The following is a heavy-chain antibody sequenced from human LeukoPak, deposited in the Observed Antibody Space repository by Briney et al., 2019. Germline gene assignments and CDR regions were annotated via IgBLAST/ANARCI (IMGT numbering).Heavy chain of an antibody. CDR2: IYYSGST. J-gene: IGHJ3*02. V-gene: IGHV4-59*01. Sequence: PSETLSLTCTVSGGSISSYYWCWIRQPPGKGLEWIGYIYYSGSTNYNPSLKSRVTISVDTSKNQFSLKLSSVTAADTAVYYCARSDGYGLVGIWGQGTMVTVSS. D-gene: IGHD3-10*01. CDR3: ARSDGYGLVGI. CDR1: GGSISSYY.